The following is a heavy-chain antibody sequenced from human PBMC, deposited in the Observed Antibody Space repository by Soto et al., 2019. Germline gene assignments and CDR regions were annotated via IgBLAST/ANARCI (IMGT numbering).Heavy chain of an antibody. Sequence: EVQLVESGGGLVKPGGSLRLSCAASGFTFSSYSMNWVRQAPGKGLEWVSSISSSSSYIYYADSVKGRFTISRDKAKNSLYLQMNSLRAEDTAVYYCARSLVWYPKVIPFDYWGQGTLVTVSS. CDR1: GFTFSSYS. CDR2: ISSSSSYI. D-gene: IGHD6-13*01. J-gene: IGHJ4*02. V-gene: IGHV3-21*01. CDR3: ARSLVWYPKVIPFDY.